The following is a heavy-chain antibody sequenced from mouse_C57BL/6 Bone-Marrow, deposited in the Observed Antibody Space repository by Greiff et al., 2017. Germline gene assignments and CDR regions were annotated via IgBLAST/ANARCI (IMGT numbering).Heavy chain of an antibody. CDR3: ARRGYGSSYDWYFDV. Sequence: QVQLQQPGAELVKPGASVTLSCKASGYTFTSYWMHWVKQRPGQGLEWIGMIHPNSGSTNYNEKFKSKATLTVDKSSSTAYMQLSSLTSEDAAVYYCARRGYGSSYDWYFDVWGTGTTVTVSS. CDR1: GYTFTSYW. CDR2: IHPNSGST. D-gene: IGHD1-1*01. V-gene: IGHV1-64*01. J-gene: IGHJ1*03.